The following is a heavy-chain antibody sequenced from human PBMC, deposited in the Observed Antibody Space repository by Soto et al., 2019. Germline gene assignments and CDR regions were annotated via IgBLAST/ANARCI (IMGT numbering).Heavy chain of an antibody. D-gene: IGHD3-22*01. V-gene: IGHV3-21*01. CDR3: ARVSVDSSGFAFDY. CDR1: GFTFSSYS. CDR2: ISSTSSYI. Sequence: GGSLRLSCAASGFTFSSYSMNWVRQAPGKGLEWVSSISSTSSYIYYADSVKGRFTISRDNAKNSLYLQMNSLRAEDTAVYYCARVSVDSSGFAFDYWGQGTLVTVSS. J-gene: IGHJ4*02.